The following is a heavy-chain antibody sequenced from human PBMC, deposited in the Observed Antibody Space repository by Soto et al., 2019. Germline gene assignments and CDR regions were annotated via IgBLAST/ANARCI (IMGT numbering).Heavy chain of an antibody. Sequence: EVQLVESGGGLVKPGGSLRLSCAASGFTFSNAWKSWVRQAPGKGLEWVGRIKSKTDGGTTDYAAPVKGRFTISRDDSKNTLYLQMNSLKTEDTAVYYCTTEERITIFGVVTDYFDYWGQGTLVTVSS. V-gene: IGHV3-15*01. D-gene: IGHD3-3*01. J-gene: IGHJ4*02. CDR2: IKSKTDGGTT. CDR1: GFTFSNAW. CDR3: TTEERITIFGVVTDYFDY.